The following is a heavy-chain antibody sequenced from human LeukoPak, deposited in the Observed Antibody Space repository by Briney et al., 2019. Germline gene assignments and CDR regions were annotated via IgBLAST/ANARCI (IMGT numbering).Heavy chain of an antibody. CDR2: ISSSSSYI. J-gene: IGHJ4*02. CDR1: GFTFSSYS. CDR3: ARDSNYGDYDTYFDY. Sequence: GGSLRLSCAASGFTFSSYSMNWVRQAPGKGLEWVSSISSSSSYIYYADSVKGRFTISRDNAKNSLYLQMNSLRAEDTAVYYCARDSNYGDYDTYFDYWGQGTLVTVSS. V-gene: IGHV3-21*01. D-gene: IGHD4-17*01.